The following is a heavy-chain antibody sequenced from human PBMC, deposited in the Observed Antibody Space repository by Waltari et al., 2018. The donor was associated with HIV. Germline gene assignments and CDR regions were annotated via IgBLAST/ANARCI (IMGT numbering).Heavy chain of an antibody. CDR2: ISSDGYTK. CDR3: GRLLVYCNGGSCPTDY. Sequence: EVQLVESGGGLVQPGGSLRLSCAASGFTFSSYEMNWVRQAPGKGLEWVSYISSDGYTKHYTDSVKGRFTVSRDNAKSSLYLQMNSLRVEDTAIYYCGRLLVYCNGGSCPTDYWGQGTLVTVSS. V-gene: IGHV3-48*03. J-gene: IGHJ4*02. CDR1: GFTFSSYE. D-gene: IGHD2-15*01.